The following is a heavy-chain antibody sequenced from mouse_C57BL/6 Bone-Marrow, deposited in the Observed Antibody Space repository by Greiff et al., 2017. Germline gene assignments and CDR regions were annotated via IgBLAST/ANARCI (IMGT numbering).Heavy chain of an antibody. V-gene: IGHV5-6*01. CDR3: ARHGYYGRSYWYFEV. Sequence: EVKLMESGGDLVKPGGSLKLSCAASGFTFSSYGMSWVRQTPDKRLEWVATISSGGRYTYYPDSVKGRFTISRDNAKNTLYLQMSSLKSEDTAMYYCARHGYYGRSYWYFEVWGTGTTVTVSS. D-gene: IGHD1-1*01. CDR1: GFTFSSYG. CDR2: ISSGGRYT. J-gene: IGHJ1*03.